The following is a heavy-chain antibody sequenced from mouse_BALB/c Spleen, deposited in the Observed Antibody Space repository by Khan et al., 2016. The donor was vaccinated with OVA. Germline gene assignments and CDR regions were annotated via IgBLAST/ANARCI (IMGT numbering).Heavy chain of an antibody. V-gene: IGHV3-8*02. CDR3: ARSYGSWAMDY. CDR2: VTYSGNT. J-gene: IGHJ4*01. CDR1: GDSITSGF. D-gene: IGHD1-1*01. Sequence: EVELVESGPSLVKPSQTLSLTCSVTGDSITSGFWNWFRKFPGNKFEYMGYVTYSGNTYYNPSLKSRISITRDTSKSQYYLQLNSVTTEDTATYFCARSYGSWAMDYWGQGTSVTVSS.